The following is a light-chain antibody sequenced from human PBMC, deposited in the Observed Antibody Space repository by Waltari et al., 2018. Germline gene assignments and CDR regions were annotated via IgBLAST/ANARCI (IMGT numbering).Light chain of an antibody. V-gene: IGKV1-5*03. J-gene: IGKJ2*01. CDR2: EAS. CDR3: QQYNTYPYT. CDR1: HRISSW. Sequence: DIQMTQSPSTLSASVGDRVTITCRASHRISSWLAWYQQKPGKAPNLLIYEASSLQSGVSSRFSGSGSGTEFTLTINSLQPDDFATYYCQQYNTYPYTFGQGTKLE.